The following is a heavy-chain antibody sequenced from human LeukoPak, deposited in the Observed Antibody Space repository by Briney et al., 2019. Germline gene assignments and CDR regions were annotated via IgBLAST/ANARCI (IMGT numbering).Heavy chain of an antibody. CDR2: IYYSRTT. CDR1: GGSISSSSDY. Sequence: SETLSLTCTVSGGSISSSSDYWGWIRQPPGKGLEWIGSIYYSRTTHYTPSLKSRVTISVDTSKNQFSLKLSSVTAADTAVYYCARPYCRSTSCYWYFDLWGRGTLVTVSS. CDR3: ARPYCRSTSCYWYFDL. D-gene: IGHD2-2*01. J-gene: IGHJ2*01. V-gene: IGHV4-39*07.